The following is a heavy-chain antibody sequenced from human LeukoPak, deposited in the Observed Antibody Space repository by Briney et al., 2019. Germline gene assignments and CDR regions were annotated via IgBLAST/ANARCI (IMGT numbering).Heavy chain of an antibody. CDR1: GGSFSGYY. CDR3: ARRRRYPIVVVGGRAFDI. CDR2: INHSGST. D-gene: IGHD2-2*01. Sequence: SETLSLTCAVYGGSFSGYYWSWIRQPPGKGLEWIGEINHSGSTNYNPSLKSRVTISVDTSKNQFSLKLSSVTAADTAVYYCARRRRYPIVVVGGRAFDIWGQGTMVTVSS. J-gene: IGHJ3*02. V-gene: IGHV4-34*01.